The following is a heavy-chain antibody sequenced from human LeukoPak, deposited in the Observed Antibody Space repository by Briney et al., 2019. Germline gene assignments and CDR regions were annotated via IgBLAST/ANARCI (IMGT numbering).Heavy chain of an antibody. CDR2: VSGNGANT. CDR3: AKEPGYYDSSGYYYDY. J-gene: IGHJ4*02. Sequence: GGSLKLSCAASGFTFSDSAMSWVRQAPGKGLEWVSAVSGNGANTYYADSVKGRFTISRDNSKNTLYLQMNSLRAEDTAVYYCAKEPGYYDSSGYYYDYWGQGTLVTVSS. V-gene: IGHV3-23*01. CDR1: GFTFSDSA. D-gene: IGHD3-22*01.